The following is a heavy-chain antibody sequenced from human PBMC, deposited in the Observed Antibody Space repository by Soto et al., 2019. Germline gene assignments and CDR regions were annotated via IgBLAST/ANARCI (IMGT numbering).Heavy chain of an antibody. V-gene: IGHV1-3*01. CDR3: AREDNYDYHYYYGIDA. CDR1: GYTFISFA. CDR2: INAADGNT. Sequence: ASVKVSCKASGYTFISFAILWVRQAPGQRLEWMGWINAADGNTKYSQKLQGRVTITRDTSANTAYMELSSLRSEDTAVYYCAREDNYDYHYYYGIDAWGQGTTVTVSS. J-gene: IGHJ6*02. D-gene: IGHD3-22*01.